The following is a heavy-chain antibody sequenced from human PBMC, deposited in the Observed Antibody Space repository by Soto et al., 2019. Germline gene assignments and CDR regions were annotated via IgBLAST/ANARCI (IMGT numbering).Heavy chain of an antibody. D-gene: IGHD3-10*01. CDR2: INHSGST. CDR3: ARRGASRLNWFEP. J-gene: IGHJ5*02. CDR1: GGSFSGYY. Sequence: PSETLSLTCAVYGGSFSGYYWSWLRQPPGKGLEWIGEINHSGSTNYNPPLKSRVTISVDTSKNQFSLKLSSVTAAYTAVYYCARRGASRLNWFEPWGQGTLVTVSS. V-gene: IGHV4-34*01.